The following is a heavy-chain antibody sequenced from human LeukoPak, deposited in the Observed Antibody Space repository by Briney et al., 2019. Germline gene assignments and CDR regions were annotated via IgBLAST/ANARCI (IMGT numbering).Heavy chain of an antibody. Sequence: GGSLRLSCTTSGFGSKNYAMSWVRLAPGKGLEWVSIISATGVNTYYADSVKGRFTISRDNSKNTLYLQMNSLRAEDTAVYYCARQPAGYSYDAGAFDIWGQGTMVTVSS. CDR1: GFGSKNYA. D-gene: IGHD5-18*01. CDR2: ISATGVNT. J-gene: IGHJ3*02. V-gene: IGHV3-23*01. CDR3: ARQPAGYSYDAGAFDI.